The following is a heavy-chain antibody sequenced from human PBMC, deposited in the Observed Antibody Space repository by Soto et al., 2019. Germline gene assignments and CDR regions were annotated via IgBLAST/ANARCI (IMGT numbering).Heavy chain of an antibody. CDR2: INAGNGYT. CDR1: GYTFTTYA. Sequence: ASVKVSCKASGYTFTTYAMHWVRQAPGQRLEWMGWINAGNGYTKYSQKFQGRVTITRDTSASTAYMDLSSLRSEDTAVYYCARGGTFSSQFDYWGQGALVTVSS. D-gene: IGHD6-19*01. V-gene: IGHV1-3*01. J-gene: IGHJ4*02. CDR3: ARGGTFSSQFDY.